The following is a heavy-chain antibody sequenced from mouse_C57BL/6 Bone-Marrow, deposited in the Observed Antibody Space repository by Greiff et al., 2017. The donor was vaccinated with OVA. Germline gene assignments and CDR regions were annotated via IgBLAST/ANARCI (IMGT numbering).Heavy chain of an antibody. CDR2: IYPVSGET. J-gene: IGHJ2*01. D-gene: IGHD1-1*01. CDR3: FTTVVARRVYFDY. Sequence: QVQLQQPGAELVKPGASVTLSCKASGYTFTDHIMNWVKKRPGQGLEWIGRIYPVSGETNYNQKFMGKATFPVDRSSSTVYMVLNSLTSEDPAVYYCFTTVVARRVYFDYWGQGTTLTVSS. CDR1: GYTFTDHI. V-gene: IGHV1-11*01.